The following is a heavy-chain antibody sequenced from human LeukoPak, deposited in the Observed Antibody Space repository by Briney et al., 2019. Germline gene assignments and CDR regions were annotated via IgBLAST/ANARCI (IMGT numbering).Heavy chain of an antibody. V-gene: IGHV4-30-4*07. J-gene: IGHJ4*02. Sequence: SETLSLTCAVSGGSISSGGYSWSWIRQPPGKGLEWIGYIYYSDTYYNPSLKSRVTISADTSKNHFSLKLSSVTAADTAVYYCARNFRGGYDFWSGYYTPYYFDYWGQGTLVTVSP. CDR3: ARNFRGGYDFWSGYYTPYYFDY. CDR1: GGSISSGGYS. D-gene: IGHD3-3*01. CDR2: IYYSDT.